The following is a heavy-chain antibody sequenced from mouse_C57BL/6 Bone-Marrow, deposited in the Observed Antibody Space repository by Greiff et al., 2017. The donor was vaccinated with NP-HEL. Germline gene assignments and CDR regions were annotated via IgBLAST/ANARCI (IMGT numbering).Heavy chain of an antibody. CDR2: ISYSGST. J-gene: IGHJ1*03. CDR1: GYSITSGYD. CDR3: AREGYYGSRYWYFDV. V-gene: IGHV3-1*01. Sequence: VQLQQSGPGMVKPSQSLSLTCTVTGYSITSGYDWHWIRHFPGNKLEWMGYISYSGSTNYNPSLKSRISITHDTSKNHFFLKLNSVTTEDTATYYCAREGYYGSRYWYFDVWGTGTTVTVSS. D-gene: IGHD1-1*01.